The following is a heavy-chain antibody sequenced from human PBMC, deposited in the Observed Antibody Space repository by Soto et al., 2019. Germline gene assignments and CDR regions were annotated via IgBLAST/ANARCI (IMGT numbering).Heavy chain of an antibody. V-gene: IGHV1-69*01. CDR1: GGTFSNYA. CDR3: AIGTRNIWTCDL. CDR2: IIPMTETP. Sequence: QVQVVQSGAEVKTPGSSVKVSCKASGGTFSNYAISWVQQAPGHGLEWVGGIIPMTETPVYAQTVQGRLTITADEITSAASMELSSLRSDDTAVYYCAIGTRNIWTCDLWCQGTLVTVSS. J-gene: IGHJ4*02. D-gene: IGHD1-1*01.